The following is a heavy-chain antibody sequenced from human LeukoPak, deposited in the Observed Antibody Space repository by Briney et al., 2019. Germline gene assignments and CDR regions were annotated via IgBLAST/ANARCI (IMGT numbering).Heavy chain of an antibody. Sequence: SQTLSLTCAVYGGSFSSYYWSWIRQPPGKGLEWIGEINHIGSTKCNPSLKSRVTMSVDTSKNQLSLNLSSVTAADTAVYYCARFRGIAAPGMEFDYWGQGTLVTVSS. CDR1: GGSFSSYY. CDR2: INHIGST. J-gene: IGHJ4*02. D-gene: IGHD6-13*01. V-gene: IGHV4-34*01. CDR3: ARFRGIAAPGMEFDY.